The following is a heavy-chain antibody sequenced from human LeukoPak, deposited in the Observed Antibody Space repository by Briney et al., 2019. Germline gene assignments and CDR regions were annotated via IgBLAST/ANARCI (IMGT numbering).Heavy chain of an antibody. CDR2: VTSSGGTT. Sequence: PGGSLRLSCAASGFTFNNYEMNWVRQAPGEGLEWISYVTSSGGTTYYADSVKGRFTISRDNAKNSLYLQMNSLRAEDTAVYYCAREGGSKNWFDPWGQGTLVTVSS. V-gene: IGHV3-48*03. J-gene: IGHJ5*02. CDR1: GFTFNNYE. D-gene: IGHD1-26*01. CDR3: AREGGSKNWFDP.